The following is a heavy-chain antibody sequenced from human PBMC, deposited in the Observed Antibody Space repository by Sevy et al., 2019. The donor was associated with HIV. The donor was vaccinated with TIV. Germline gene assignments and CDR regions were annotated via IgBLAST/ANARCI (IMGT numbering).Heavy chain of an antibody. D-gene: IGHD4-17*01. CDR2: ISGSGSDI. Sequence: GGSLRLSCAASGFTLSDYYMSWIRQAPGKGLEWVSYISGSGSDIYYADSVKGRFGVSRDNAKNSLYLQMNSLRAEDTAVYYCARDHVKDGDLGDYYYFAMDVWGQGTTVTVSS. V-gene: IGHV3-11*01. J-gene: IGHJ6*02. CDR3: ARDHVKDGDLGDYYYFAMDV. CDR1: GFTLSDYY.